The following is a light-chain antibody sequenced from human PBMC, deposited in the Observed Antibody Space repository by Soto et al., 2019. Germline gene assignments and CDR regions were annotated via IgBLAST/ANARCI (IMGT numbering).Light chain of an antibody. CDR1: QSISTY. CDR3: QQSYMDPIT. CDR2: DAS. J-gene: IGKJ5*01. V-gene: IGKV1-39*01. Sequence: DIQMTQSPSSLSASVGNRVTITCRASQSISTYLNWYQKKPGEAPNLLIYDASRLQSGVPSRFSGSGGGTDFTLSISSVQPEDFATYFCQQSYMDPITFGQGTRLEI.